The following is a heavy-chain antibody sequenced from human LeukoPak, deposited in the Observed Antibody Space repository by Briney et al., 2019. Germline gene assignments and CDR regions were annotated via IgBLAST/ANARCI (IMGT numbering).Heavy chain of an antibody. V-gene: IGHV3-66*01. J-gene: IGHJ4*02. CDR1: GFIVSNNY. CDR2: IYSGGRT. Sequence: GGSLRLSCAASGFIVSNNYMSWVRQAPGKGLEWVSVIYSGGRTYYADSLKGRFTISRDISKNTLYLQMNSLRAEDTAVYYCAKVDGITIFEVFDYWGQGTLVTVSS. CDR3: AKVDGITIFEVFDY. D-gene: IGHD3-3*01.